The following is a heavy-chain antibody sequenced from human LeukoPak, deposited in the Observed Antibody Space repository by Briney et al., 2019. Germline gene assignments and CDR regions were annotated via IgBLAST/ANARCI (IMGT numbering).Heavy chain of an antibody. CDR1: GFTFDDYA. V-gene: IGHV3-43D*03. CDR2: ISWDGGTA. D-gene: IGHD3-3*01. Sequence: GGSLRLSCAASGFTFDDYAMHWVRQAPGKGLEWVSLISWDGGTAYYADSVKGRFTISRDNSKSSLYLQMNSLRAEDTAVYYCARGRGITRFDPWGQGTLVTVSS. J-gene: IGHJ5*02. CDR3: ARGRGITRFDP.